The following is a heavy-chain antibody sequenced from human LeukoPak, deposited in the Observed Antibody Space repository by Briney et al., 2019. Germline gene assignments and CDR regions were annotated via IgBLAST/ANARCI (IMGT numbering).Heavy chain of an antibody. J-gene: IGHJ6*03. CDR3: ARGRDCSSTSCYDGYYYYMDV. V-gene: IGHV4-34*01. Sequence: SETLSLTCTVSGGSISSYYWSWIRQPPGKGLEWIGEINHSGSTNYNPSLKSRVTISVYTSKNQFSLKLSSVTAADTAVYYCARGRDCSSTSCYDGYYYYMDVWGKGTTVTVSS. CDR2: INHSGST. D-gene: IGHD2-2*01. CDR1: GGSISSYY.